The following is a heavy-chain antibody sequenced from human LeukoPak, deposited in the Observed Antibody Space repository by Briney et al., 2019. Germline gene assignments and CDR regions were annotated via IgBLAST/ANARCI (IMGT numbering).Heavy chain of an antibody. Sequence: SETLSLTCSVSGGSISRYYWSWIRQPPGKGLEWIGYIYYSGSTNYNPSLKSRVTISIGTSKNQFSLKLSSVTAADTAVYYCARHAGQLPGRIDYWGQGTLVTVSS. CDR2: IYYSGST. V-gene: IGHV4-59*01. CDR3: ARHAGQLPGRIDY. D-gene: IGHD2-2*01. CDR1: GGSISRYY. J-gene: IGHJ4*02.